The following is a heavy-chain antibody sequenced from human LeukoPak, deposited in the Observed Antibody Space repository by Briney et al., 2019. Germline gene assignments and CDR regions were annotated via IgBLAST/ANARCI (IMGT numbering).Heavy chain of an antibody. CDR2: TRFDGSIK. CDR3: ARWGGTRQYYFDY. D-gene: IGHD1-1*01. Sequence: GGSLRLSCAVSGFIFSDYGFHWVRQAPGKGLEWVAVTRFDGSIKQYADSVKGRFTISRDDSKNTLYLQMNFLKSEDTAIYYCARWGGTRQYYFDYWGQGTLVTVSS. J-gene: IGHJ4*02. V-gene: IGHV3-33*01. CDR1: GFIFSDYG.